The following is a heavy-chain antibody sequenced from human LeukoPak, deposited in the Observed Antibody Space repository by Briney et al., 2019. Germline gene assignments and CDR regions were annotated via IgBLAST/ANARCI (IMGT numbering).Heavy chain of an antibody. D-gene: IGHD6-19*01. CDR2: ISYAGNDK. CDR3: AREPYSSGSYGMDV. J-gene: IGHJ6*02. Sequence: PGRSLRLSCAASGFTFSRYGMHWVRQAPGKGLEWVALISYAGNDKYYADSVKGRFTISRDNAKNSLYLKMTSLRAEDTAVYYCAREPYSSGSYGMDVWGQGTTVTVSS. CDR1: GFTFSRYG. V-gene: IGHV3-30*03.